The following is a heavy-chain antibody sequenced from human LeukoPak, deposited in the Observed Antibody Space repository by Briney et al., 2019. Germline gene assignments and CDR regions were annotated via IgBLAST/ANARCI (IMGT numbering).Heavy chain of an antibody. CDR3: TRDPYSSSSPWVFDY. V-gene: IGHV3-49*04. CDR2: IRSKAYGGTT. J-gene: IGHJ4*02. Sequence: GGSLRLSCVASGFTFDNYAMSWVRQAPGKGLEWVGFIRSKAYGGTTEYAASVKGRFTISRDDSKSIAYLQMNSLKTEDTAVYYCTRDPYSSSSPWVFDYWGQGTLVTVSS. CDR1: GFTFDNYA. D-gene: IGHD6-6*01.